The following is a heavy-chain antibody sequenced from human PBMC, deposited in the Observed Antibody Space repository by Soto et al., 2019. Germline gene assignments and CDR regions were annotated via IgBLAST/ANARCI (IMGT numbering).Heavy chain of an antibody. V-gene: IGHV4-31*03. J-gene: IGHJ5*02. CDR2: IYVTGAV. CDR3: VKLRVASNKYRWFDP. Sequence: LSLTCSVSGAALNSGNYYWSWIRQVPGKGLEWIGHIYVTGAVDYNPSLRDRITITQDTSERQFSLKLRLVTAADTALYYCVKLRVASNKYRWFDPWGQGNLVAVSS. CDR1: GAALNSGNYY. D-gene: IGHD1-1*01.